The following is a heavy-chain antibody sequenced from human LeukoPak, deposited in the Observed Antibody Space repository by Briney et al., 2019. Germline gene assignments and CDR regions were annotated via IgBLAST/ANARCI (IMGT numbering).Heavy chain of an antibody. Sequence: GGSLRLSCAASGFTFDDYGMSWVRQAPGKGLEWVSGINWNGGSTGYADSVKGRFTISRDNAKNSLYLQMNSLRAEDTALYHCARSSGNHYYYGMDVWGQGTTVTVSS. D-gene: IGHD1-14*01. CDR2: INWNGGST. CDR1: GFTFDDYG. J-gene: IGHJ6*02. CDR3: ARSSGNHYYYGMDV. V-gene: IGHV3-20*01.